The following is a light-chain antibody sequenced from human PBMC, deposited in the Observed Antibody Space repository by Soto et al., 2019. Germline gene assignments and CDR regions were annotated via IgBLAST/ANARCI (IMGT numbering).Light chain of an antibody. Sequence: DIQMTQSPSTLSGSVGDRVTIYWRSSQTISSWLAWYQQKPGKAPDLLIYSASTLQSGVPSRFSGSGSETEFSLTIRALQPEDFATYYCQQLSRYPLTFGGGTKVDIK. CDR3: QQLSRYPLT. J-gene: IGKJ4*01. V-gene: IGKV1-9*01. CDR1: QTISSW. CDR2: SAS.